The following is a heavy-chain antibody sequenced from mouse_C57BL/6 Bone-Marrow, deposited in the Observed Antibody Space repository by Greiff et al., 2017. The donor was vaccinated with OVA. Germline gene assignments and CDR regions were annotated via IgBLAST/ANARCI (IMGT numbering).Heavy chain of an antibody. D-gene: IGHD1-1*01. CDR3: AREIRIFYGSSVFDY. V-gene: IGHV1-69*01. J-gene: IGHJ2*01. CDR2: IDPSDSYT. CDR1: GYTFTSYW. Sequence: VQLQQPGAELVMPGASVKLSCKASGYTFTSYWMHWVKQRPGQGLEWIGEIDPSDSYTNYNQKFKGKSTLTVDKSSSTAYMQLSSLTSEDSAVYYCAREIRIFYGSSVFDYWGQGTTLTVSS.